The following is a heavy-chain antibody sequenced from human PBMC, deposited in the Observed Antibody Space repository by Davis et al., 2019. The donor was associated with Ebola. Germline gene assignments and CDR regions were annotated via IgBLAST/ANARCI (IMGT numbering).Heavy chain of an antibody. D-gene: IGHD6-13*01. V-gene: IGHV1-69*04. Sequence: SVKVSCKASGYTFTSYGITWVRQAPGQGLEWMGRIIPILGIPNYAQKFQGRVTITADKSTSTAYMELSSLRAEDTAVYYCAKLSSSWVVKYWGQGTLVTVSS. CDR2: IIPILGIP. CDR3: AKLSSSWVVKY. J-gene: IGHJ4*02. CDR1: GYTFTSYG.